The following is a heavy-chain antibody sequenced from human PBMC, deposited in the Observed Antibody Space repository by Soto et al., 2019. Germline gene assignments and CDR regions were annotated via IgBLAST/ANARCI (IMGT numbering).Heavy chain of an antibody. CDR2: IKSKTDGGTT. V-gene: IGHV3-15*07. D-gene: IGHD3-22*01. J-gene: IGHJ4*01. CDR3: TTDSYSTIIIVRFDY. CDR1: GFTFSNAG. Sequence: GGSLGLSCAASGFTFSNAGVNWVRQAPGKGLEWVGRIKSKTDGGTTDYAEPVKGRFAISRDDSNNMVYLQMNSLKIEDTAVYYCTTDSYSTIIIVRFDYWGHGTLVTVSS.